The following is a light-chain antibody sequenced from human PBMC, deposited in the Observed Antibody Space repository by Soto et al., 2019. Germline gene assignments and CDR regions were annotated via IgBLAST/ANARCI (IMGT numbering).Light chain of an antibody. CDR1: QGISSY. CDR3: QHYYSYPLT. J-gene: IGKJ4*01. Sequence: AIRMTQSPSSFSASPGDRVTITCRASQGISSYLACYQQKPGKATKLLIYAASTQQSGVPSRFSSSGSGTYFTLTISCLQSEDFATYYCQHYYSYPLTFAGGTKVQIK. CDR2: AAS. V-gene: IGKV1-8*01.